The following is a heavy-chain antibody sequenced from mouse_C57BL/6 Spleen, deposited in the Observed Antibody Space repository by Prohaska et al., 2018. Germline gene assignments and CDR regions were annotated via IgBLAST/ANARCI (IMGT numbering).Heavy chain of an antibody. V-gene: IGHV1-9*01. CDR1: GDTLTGYW. D-gene: IGHD2-5*01. Sequence: QVQLQQSGAELMKPGASVKLSCKATGDTLTGYWIEWVTQRPGHGLEWNGEILPGRGSTNYNEKFKGKATFTANTSSNTAYMQLSSMTTEDSAIYYCAKGAYYSNYVYAMDYWGQGTSVTVSS. CDR3: AKGAYYSNYVYAMDY. J-gene: IGHJ4*01. CDR2: ILPGRGST.